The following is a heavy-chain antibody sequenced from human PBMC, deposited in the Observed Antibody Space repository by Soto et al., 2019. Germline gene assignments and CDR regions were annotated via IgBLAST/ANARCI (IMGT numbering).Heavy chain of an antibody. CDR1: GFTFSSYL. J-gene: IGHJ6*03. D-gene: IGHD6-13*01. Sequence: PGGSLRLSCAASGFTFSSYLMHWVRQAPGKGLVWVSRINSDGSSTSYADSVKGRFTISRDNAKNTLYLQMNSLRAEDTAVYYCARDTGSSWIMSYYYYYMDVWGKRTTVTVSS. CDR3: ARDTGSSWIMSYYYYYMDV. V-gene: IGHV3-74*01. CDR2: INSDGSST.